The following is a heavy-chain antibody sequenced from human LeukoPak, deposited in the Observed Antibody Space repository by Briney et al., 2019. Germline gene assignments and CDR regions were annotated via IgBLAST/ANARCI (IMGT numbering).Heavy chain of an antibody. J-gene: IGHJ4*02. D-gene: IGHD2-8*01. CDR2: IHQHGNEK. V-gene: IGHV3-7*01. Sequence: GGSLRLSSAPSGFTLSDYWTSSVRDGPGKGLEGVDSIHQHGNEKYFVDSVRGRFTISRDNAKNSLYLQMSSLRAEDTAVYYCATLNGPLFEYWGQGTLVTVS. CDR3: ATLNGPLFEY. CDR1: GFTLSDYW.